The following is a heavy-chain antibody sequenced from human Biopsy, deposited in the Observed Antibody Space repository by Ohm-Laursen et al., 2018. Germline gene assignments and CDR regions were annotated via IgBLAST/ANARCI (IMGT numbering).Heavy chain of an antibody. CDR2: IYTSGSP. CDR1: GDSINNYY. J-gene: IGHJ3*02. Sequence: SETLSLTWTVSGDSINNYYWSWIRQPPGTGLEWIGRIYTSGSPNYNLSLESRVTMSVDTSKNQFTLSLRSVTAADTAVYYCARGTGRYYVYGAFDIWGQGTVVTVSS. D-gene: IGHD1-26*01. V-gene: IGHV4-4*07. CDR3: ARGTGRYYVYGAFDI.